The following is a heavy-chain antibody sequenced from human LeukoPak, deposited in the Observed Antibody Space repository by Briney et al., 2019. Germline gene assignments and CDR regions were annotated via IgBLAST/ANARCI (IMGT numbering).Heavy chain of an antibody. CDR3: ARELLPACAFDI. CDR1: GYTFTSYG. V-gene: IGHV1-18*01. Sequence: ASVKVSCKASGYTFTSYGISWVRQAPGRGLEWMGWISAYNGNTNYAQKLQGRVTMTTDTSTSTAYMELRSLRSDDTAVYYCARELLPACAFDIWGQGTMVTVSS. CDR2: ISAYNGNT. J-gene: IGHJ3*02. D-gene: IGHD2-15*01.